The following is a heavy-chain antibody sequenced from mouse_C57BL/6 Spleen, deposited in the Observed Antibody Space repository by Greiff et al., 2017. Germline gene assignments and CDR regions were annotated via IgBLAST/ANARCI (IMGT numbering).Heavy chain of an antibody. J-gene: IGHJ1*03. D-gene: IGHD1-3*01. V-gene: IGHV1-82*01. CDR1: GYAFSSSW. Sequence: QVQLKQSGPELVKPGASVKISCKASGYAFSSSWMNWVKQRPGQGLEWIGRIYPGDGDTNYNGQFKGKATLTADKSSSTAYMQLSSLTSEDSAVYFCARSGAPWYFDVWGTGTTVTVSS. CDR3: ARSGAPWYFDV. CDR2: IYPGDGDT.